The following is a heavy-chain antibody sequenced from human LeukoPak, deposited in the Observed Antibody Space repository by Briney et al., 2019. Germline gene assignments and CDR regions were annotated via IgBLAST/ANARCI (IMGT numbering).Heavy chain of an antibody. CDR1: GYTFTDYY. CDR3: ARARGLRFLEWLYDFDY. V-gene: IGHV1-2*02. CDR2: INPKSGGT. J-gene: IGHJ4*02. D-gene: IGHD3-3*01. Sequence: ASVKVSCKTSGYTFTDYYLHWVRQAPGQGLEWMGWINPKSGGTNDAQNFQGRVTMTRDTSISTAYMELSRLRSDDTAVYYCARARGLRFLEWLYDFDYWGQGTLVTVSS.